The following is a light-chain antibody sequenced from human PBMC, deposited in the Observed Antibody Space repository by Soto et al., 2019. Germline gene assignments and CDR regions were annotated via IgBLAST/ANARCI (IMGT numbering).Light chain of an antibody. CDR3: QQYNNWPPIT. CDR2: DAS. Sequence: EMVLTQSPGTLSLSLGERATLSCRAIQSLRPNSLAWYQQKPGQAPRLLIYDASTRAPGIPARFTGSGSGTELSLTISSLQSDDFAVYHCQQYNNWPPITFGQGTRLEIK. J-gene: IGKJ5*01. V-gene: IGKV3-15*01. CDR1: QSLRPN.